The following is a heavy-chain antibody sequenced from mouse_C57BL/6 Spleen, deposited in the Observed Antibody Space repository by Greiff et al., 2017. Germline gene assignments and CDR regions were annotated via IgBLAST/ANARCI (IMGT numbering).Heavy chain of an antibody. J-gene: IGHJ3*01. D-gene: IGHD1-1*01. CDR3: ARGYYGSSYLFAY. CDR1: GYTFTSYW. CDR2: IDPNSGGN. Sequence: QVQLQQPGAELVKPGASVKLSCKASGYTFTSYWMHWVQQRPGRGLEWIGRIDPNSGGNKYNEKFKSKATMTVYKPSSTAYMQLSSLTAEDSAVYYCARGYYGSSYLFAYWGQGTLVTVSA. V-gene: IGHV1-72*01.